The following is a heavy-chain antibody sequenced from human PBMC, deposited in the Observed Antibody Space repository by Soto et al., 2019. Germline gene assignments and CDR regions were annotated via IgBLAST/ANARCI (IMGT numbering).Heavy chain of an antibody. CDR2: ISAAGDP. J-gene: IGHJ6*02. CDR1: GFTFRNSD. Sequence: EVQLVESGGGLVQPGGSLRLSCEASGFTFRNSDMTWVRQGTGKGLEWVSGISAAGDPDYADSVEGRFTISRENAQNSFFLQMNSLRVGDTAVYYCARTDRDFDGLDVCGQGTTVIVSS. CDR3: ARTDRDFDGLDV. V-gene: IGHV3-13*05.